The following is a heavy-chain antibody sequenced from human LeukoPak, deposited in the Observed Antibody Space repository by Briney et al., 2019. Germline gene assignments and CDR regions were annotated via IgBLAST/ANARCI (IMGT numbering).Heavy chain of an antibody. CDR3: AREGPRSGSYVY. V-gene: IGHV1-46*01. Sequence: GASVKVSCKASGYTFTSYYMHWVRQAPGQGLEWMGIINPSGGSTSYAQKFQGRVTMTRDTSISTAYMELSRLRSDDTAVYYCAREGPRSGSYVYWGQGTLVTVSS. CDR1: GYTFTSYY. CDR2: INPSGGST. D-gene: IGHD1-26*01. J-gene: IGHJ4*02.